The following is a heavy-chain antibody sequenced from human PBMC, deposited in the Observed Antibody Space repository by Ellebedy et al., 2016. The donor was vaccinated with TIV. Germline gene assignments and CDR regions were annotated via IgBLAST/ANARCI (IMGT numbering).Heavy chain of an antibody. V-gene: IGHV1-2*02. CDR1: GYTFTAYY. CDR2: INPNSGGT. CDR3: ARAVPWSIAAHY. D-gene: IGHD6-6*01. Sequence: ASVKVSCXASGYTFTAYYMHWVRQAPGQGLEWMGWINPNSGGTNYAQKFQGRVTMTRNTSISTAYMELSSLRSEDTAVYYCARAVPWSIAAHYWGQGTLVTVSS. J-gene: IGHJ4*02.